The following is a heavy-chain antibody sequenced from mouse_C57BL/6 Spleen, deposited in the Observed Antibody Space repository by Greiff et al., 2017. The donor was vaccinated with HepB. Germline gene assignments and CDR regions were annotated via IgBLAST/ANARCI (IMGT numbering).Heavy chain of an antibody. CDR2: INYDGSST. V-gene: IGHV5-16*01. D-gene: IGHD2-3*01. Sequence: EVKVVESEGGLVQPGSSMKLSCTASGFTFSDYYMAWVRQVPEKGLEWVANINYDGSSTYYLDSLKSRFIISRDNAKNILYLQMSSLKSEDTATYYCARALYDGYLYAMDYWGQGTSVTVSS. CDR1: GFTFSDYY. J-gene: IGHJ4*01. CDR3: ARALYDGYLYAMDY.